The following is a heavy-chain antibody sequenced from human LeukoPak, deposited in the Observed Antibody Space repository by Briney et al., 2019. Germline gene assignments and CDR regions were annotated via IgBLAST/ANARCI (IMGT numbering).Heavy chain of an antibody. CDR3: ARSVTPLFDY. CDR2: INGDGSII. CDR1: GFTFSTYW. D-gene: IGHD2-21*02. J-gene: IGHJ4*02. Sequence: GGSPRLSCVASGFTFSTYWMHWVRQLPGRGPVSVSRINGDGSIITYADSVKGRFTTSRDNAKNTLYLQMNSLRVEDTAVYYCARSVTPLFDYWGQGTLVTVSS. V-gene: IGHV3-74*01.